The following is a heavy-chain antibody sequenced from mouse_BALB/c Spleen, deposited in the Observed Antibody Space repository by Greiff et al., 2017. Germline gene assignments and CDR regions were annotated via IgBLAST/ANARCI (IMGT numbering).Heavy chain of an antibody. J-gene: IGHJ2*01. D-gene: IGHD2-3*01. Sequence: QVQLQQPGAELVKPGASVKLSCKASGYTFTSYWMHWVKQRPGQGLEWIGEINPSNGRTNYNEKFKSKATLTVDKSSNTAYMQLSSLTSEDSAVYYCAREEMGGYYAGVYWGQGTTLTVSS. CDR3: AREEMGGYYAGVY. V-gene: IGHV1S81*02. CDR2: INPSNGRT. CDR1: GYTFTSYW.